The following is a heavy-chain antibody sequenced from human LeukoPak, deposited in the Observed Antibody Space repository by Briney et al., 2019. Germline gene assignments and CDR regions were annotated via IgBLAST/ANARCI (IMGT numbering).Heavy chain of an antibody. CDR1: GFTFSSYG. V-gene: IGHV3-30*18. CDR3: AKDGRERFPGMRYYYYMDV. Sequence: GGSLRLSCAASGFTFSSYGMHWVRQAPGKGLEWVAVISYDGSNKYYADSVKGRFTISRDNSKNTLYLQMNSLRAEDTAVYYCAKDGRERFPGMRYYYYMDVWGKGTMVTVSS. J-gene: IGHJ6*03. CDR2: ISYDGSNK. D-gene: IGHD1-1*01.